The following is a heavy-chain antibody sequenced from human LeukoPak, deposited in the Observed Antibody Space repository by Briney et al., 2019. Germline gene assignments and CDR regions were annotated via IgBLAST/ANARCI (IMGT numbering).Heavy chain of an antibody. CDR2: IKHTGRT. V-gene: IGHV4-34*01. CDR1: GGSFSGYH. Sequence: SETLSLTCAVYGGSFSGYHWSWIRQPPGKGLEWIGEIKHTGRTNYNPSLKSRVTLSIDTSKKQFSLKLNSVTAADTAVYYCARLTIAAAGSLDYWGQGTLVTVSS. CDR3: ARLTIAAAGSLDY. D-gene: IGHD6-13*01. J-gene: IGHJ4*02.